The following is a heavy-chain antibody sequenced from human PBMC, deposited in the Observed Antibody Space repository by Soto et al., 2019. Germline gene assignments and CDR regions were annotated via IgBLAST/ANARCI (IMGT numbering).Heavy chain of an antibody. Sequence: QVQLVESGGGVVQPGRSLRLSCAASGFTFSSYGMHWVRQAPGKGLEWVAVIWYDGSNKYYADSVKGRFTISRDNSKNALYLQMNSLRAEDTAVYYCARDAGWYFDYWGQGTLVTVSS. V-gene: IGHV3-33*01. CDR2: IWYDGSNK. D-gene: IGHD1-20*01. CDR1: GFTFSSYG. CDR3: ARDAGWYFDY. J-gene: IGHJ4*02.